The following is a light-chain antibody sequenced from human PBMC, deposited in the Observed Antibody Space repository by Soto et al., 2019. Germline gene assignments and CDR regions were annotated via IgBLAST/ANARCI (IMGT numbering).Light chain of an antibody. CDR1: QSVSSSY. J-gene: IGKJ5*01. CDR2: GAS. CDR3: QQYGSSPPIT. V-gene: IGKV3-20*01. Sequence: EIVLTQSPGTLSLSPGERATLSCRARQSVSSSYLAWYQQKPGQAPRLLIYGASSRATGIPDRFSGSGSGTGFTLTISRLEPEDFAVYYCQQYGSSPPITFGQGTRLEI.